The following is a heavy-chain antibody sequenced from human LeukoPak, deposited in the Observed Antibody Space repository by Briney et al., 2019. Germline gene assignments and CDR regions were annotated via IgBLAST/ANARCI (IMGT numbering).Heavy chain of an antibody. J-gene: IGHJ4*02. CDR1: GFTFSSYS. CDR2: ISSSSSYI. D-gene: IGHD6-13*01. V-gene: IGHV3-21*01. Sequence: PGGSLRLSCAASGFTFSSYSMNWVRQAPGKGLEWVSSISSSSSYIYYADSVKGRFTISRDNAKNSLYLQMNSLRAEDTAVYYCARDRGIAAAGRSNYFDYLGQGTLVTVSS. CDR3: ARDRGIAAAGRSNYFDY.